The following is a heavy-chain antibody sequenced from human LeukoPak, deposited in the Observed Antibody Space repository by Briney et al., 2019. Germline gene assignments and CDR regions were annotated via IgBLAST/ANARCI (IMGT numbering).Heavy chain of an antibody. CDR2: ISGSGGST. CDR3: AKVDTYYYGSGSKTGDY. CDR1: EFTFSSYA. Sequence: AGGSLRLSCAASEFTFSSYAMSWVRQAPGERLEWVSAISGSGGSTYYADSVKGRFTISRDNSKNTLYLQMNSLRAEDTAVYYCAKVDTYYYGSGSKTGDYWGQGTLVTVSS. D-gene: IGHD3-10*01. J-gene: IGHJ4*02. V-gene: IGHV3-23*01.